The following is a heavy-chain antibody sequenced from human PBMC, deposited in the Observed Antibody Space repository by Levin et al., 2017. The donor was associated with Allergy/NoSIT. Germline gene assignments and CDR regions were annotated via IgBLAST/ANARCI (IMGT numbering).Heavy chain of an antibody. J-gene: IGHJ4*02. CDR3: AQAGSSWYIEIDH. Sequence: PGGSLRLSCAASGFTFSTYAMSWVRQAPGKGLEWVSVISAGGGNTNYAESVKGRFTISRDNSKDTLYRQMKSLEAADTAVYYCAQAGSSWYIEIDHWGQGTLVTVSS. CDR1: GFTFSTYA. D-gene: IGHD6-13*01. CDR2: ISAGGGNT. V-gene: IGHV3-23*01.